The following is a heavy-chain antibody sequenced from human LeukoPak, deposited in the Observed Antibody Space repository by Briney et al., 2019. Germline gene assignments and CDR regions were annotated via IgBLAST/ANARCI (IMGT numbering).Heavy chain of an antibody. D-gene: IGHD3-22*01. Sequence: PSETLSLTCTVSGGSISSYYWSWIRQPPGKGLEWIGSIYYSGSTNYNPSLKSRVTISVGTSKNHFSLKLSSVTAADTAIYYCARAYYDSSGYYRHFDYWGQGTLVTVSS. J-gene: IGHJ4*02. CDR2: IYYSGST. V-gene: IGHV4-59*01. CDR1: GGSISSYY. CDR3: ARAYYDSSGYYRHFDY.